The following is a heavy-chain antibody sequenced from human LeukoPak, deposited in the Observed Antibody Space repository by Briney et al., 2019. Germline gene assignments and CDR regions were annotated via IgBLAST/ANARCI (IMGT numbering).Heavy chain of an antibody. CDR1: GYSISSGYY. CDR2: IDHSGST. V-gene: IGHV4-38-2*02. J-gene: IGHJ4*02. CDR3: ARDRGWGQFYFDQ. Sequence: PSETLSLTCAVSGYSISSGYYWGWIRQPPGKGLEWIGSIDHSGSTYYNPSLKSRVIMSVDTSKNQFSLRLSSVTAADTAVYYCARDRGWGQFYFDQWGQGSLVTVSS. D-gene: IGHD6-19*01.